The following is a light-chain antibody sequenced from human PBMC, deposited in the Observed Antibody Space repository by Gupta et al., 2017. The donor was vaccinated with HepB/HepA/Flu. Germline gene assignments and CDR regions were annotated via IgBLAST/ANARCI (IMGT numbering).Light chain of an antibody. CDR2: KAS. Sequence: DIQMTTSPSTLSASVGDRVTITCRASQSISSWLAWYQQKPGKAPKLLIYKASSLESGVPSRFSGSGSGTEFTLTISSLQPDDFATYYCQQYNSYSTFGQGTKVEIK. CDR3: QQYNSYST. CDR1: QSISSW. V-gene: IGKV1-5*03. J-gene: IGKJ1*01.